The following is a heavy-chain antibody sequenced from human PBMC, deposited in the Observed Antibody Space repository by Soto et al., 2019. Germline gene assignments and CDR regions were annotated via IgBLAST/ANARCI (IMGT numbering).Heavy chain of an antibody. CDR2: IRSKANSYAT. CDR3: TRVIAARDYYYYMDV. V-gene: IGHV3-73*01. D-gene: IGHD6-6*01. CDR1: GFTFSGSA. Sequence: PGGSLRLSCAASGFTFSGSAMHWVRQASGKGLEWVGRIRSKANSYATAYAASVKGRFTISRDDSKNTAYLQMNSLKTEDTAVYYCTRVIAARDYYYYMDVWGKGTTVTVS. J-gene: IGHJ6*03.